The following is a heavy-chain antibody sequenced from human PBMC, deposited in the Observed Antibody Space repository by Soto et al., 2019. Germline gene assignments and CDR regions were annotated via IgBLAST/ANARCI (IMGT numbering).Heavy chain of an antibody. V-gene: IGHV3-7*05. Sequence: EVQLVESGGGLVQPGGSLRLSCAASGFTFTMSWMSWVRQAPGKGLEWVANINQDGSQKYYVDSVKGRFTISRDNAKDSLYLLVSSLRAEDTAVYFCLRGGWYSDSWGQGTLVTVSS. CDR1: GFTFTMSW. CDR2: INQDGSQK. D-gene: IGHD6-19*01. J-gene: IGHJ4*02. CDR3: LRGGWYSDS.